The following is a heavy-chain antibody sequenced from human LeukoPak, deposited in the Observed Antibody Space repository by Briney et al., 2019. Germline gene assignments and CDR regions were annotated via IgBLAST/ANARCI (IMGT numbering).Heavy chain of an antibody. CDR2: IIPILGIA. V-gene: IGHV1-69*02. J-gene: IGHJ3*02. D-gene: IGHD3-3*01. CDR1: GGTFISYT. Sequence: SVKVSCKASGGTFISYTISWVRQAPGQGLEWMGRIIPILGIANYAQKFQGRGTITADKSTSTAYMELSSLRSEHTAVYHCASTRYYDFWSGYYAFDIWGQGTMVTVSS. CDR3: ASTRYYDFWSGYYAFDI.